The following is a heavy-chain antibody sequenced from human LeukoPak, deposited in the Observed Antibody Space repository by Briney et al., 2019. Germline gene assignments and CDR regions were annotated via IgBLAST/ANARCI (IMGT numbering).Heavy chain of an antibody. D-gene: IGHD2-2*01. Sequence: SETLSLTCSVSGGSIRGGTYYWGWIRQPPGKGLEWIGTIYYTGSTYYNRALKSRVTISVDTSKNQFSLKLNSVTAADTAVYYCARDRKYDWYFDLWGRGTLVTVSS. V-gene: IGHV4-39*07. CDR1: GGSIRGGTYY. J-gene: IGHJ2*01. CDR3: ARDRKYDWYFDL. CDR2: IYYTGST.